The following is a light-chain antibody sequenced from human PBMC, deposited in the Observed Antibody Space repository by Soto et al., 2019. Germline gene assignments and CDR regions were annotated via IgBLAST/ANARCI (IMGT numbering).Light chain of an antibody. Sequence: QSVLTQSASVSGSPGQSIIISCTGTSSDVGSYNYVSWYQHHPGKAPKFMIYDVSNRPSEVSNRFSGSKSGNTASLTISGLQAEDEADYYCSSYTTSGTLVFGSGTKLTVL. V-gene: IGLV2-14*03. J-gene: IGLJ1*01. CDR1: SSDVGSYNY. CDR3: SSYTTSGTLV. CDR2: DVS.